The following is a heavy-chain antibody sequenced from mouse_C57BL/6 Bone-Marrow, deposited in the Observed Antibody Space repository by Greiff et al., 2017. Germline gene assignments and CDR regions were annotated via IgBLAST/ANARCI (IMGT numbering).Heavy chain of an antibody. CDR1: GFTFSSYA. D-gene: IGHD1-1*01. V-gene: IGHV5-9-1*02. CDR3: TREFLYYYGSSPFAY. CDR2: ISSGGDYI. J-gene: IGHJ3*01. Sequence: EVKLMESGEGLVKPGGSLKLSCAASGFTFSSYAMSWVRQTPEKRLEWVAYISSGGDYIYYADTVKGRFTISRDNARNTLYLQMSSLKSEDTAMYYCTREFLYYYGSSPFAYWGQGTLVTVSA.